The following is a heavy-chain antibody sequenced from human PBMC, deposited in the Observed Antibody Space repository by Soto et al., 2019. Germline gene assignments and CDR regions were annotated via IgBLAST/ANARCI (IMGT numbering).Heavy chain of an antibody. Sequence: GGSLRLSCAASGFTFSSYGMHWVRQAPGKGLEWVAVISYDGSNKYYADSVKGRFTISRDNSKNTLYLQMNSLRAEDTAVYYCAKDHEGGSYYGFYYYGMDVWGQGTTVTVSS. CDR2: ISYDGSNK. D-gene: IGHD1-26*01. CDR1: GFTFSSYG. V-gene: IGHV3-30*18. J-gene: IGHJ6*02. CDR3: AKDHEGGSYYGFYYYGMDV.